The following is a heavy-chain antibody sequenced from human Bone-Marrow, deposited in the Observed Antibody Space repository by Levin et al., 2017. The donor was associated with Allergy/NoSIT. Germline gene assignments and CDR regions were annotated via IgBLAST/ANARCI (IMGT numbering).Heavy chain of an antibody. Sequence: ASVKVSCKTSGYTFTSYGISWVRQAPGQGLEWMGWISTYKGNTNYAQKLQGRVTMTTDTSTTTAYMELRSLRSDDTAVYYCAARSGTYPYYFDYWGQGTVVTVSS. CDR2: ISTYKGNT. CDR1: GYTFTSYG. D-gene: IGHD1-26*01. J-gene: IGHJ4*02. V-gene: IGHV1-18*01. CDR3: AARSGTYPYYFDY.